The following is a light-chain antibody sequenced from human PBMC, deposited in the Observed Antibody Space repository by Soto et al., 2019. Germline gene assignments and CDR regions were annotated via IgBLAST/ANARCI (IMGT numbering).Light chain of an antibody. CDR2: EVN. V-gene: IGLV2-18*02. CDR3: SSYTSSSTLL. CDR1: SNDVGTYNR. Sequence: QSALTQPPSVSGSPGQSVTISCTGTSNDVGTYNRVSWYQEPPGTAPKLMIYEVNNRPSGVHDRFSGSKSGNTASLTISGLQAEDEADYYCSSYTSSSTLLFGGGTKLTVL. J-gene: IGLJ2*01.